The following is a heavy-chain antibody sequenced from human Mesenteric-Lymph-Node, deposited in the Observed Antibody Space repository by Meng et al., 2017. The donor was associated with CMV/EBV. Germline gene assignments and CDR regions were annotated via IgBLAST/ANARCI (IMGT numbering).Heavy chain of an antibody. D-gene: IGHD2-2*01. V-gene: IGHV3-11*04. CDR1: GFTFSDYY. CDR2: ISSSGSTI. Sequence: GESLKISCAASGFTFSDYYMSWIRQAPGKGLEWVSYISSSGSTIYYADSVKGRFTISRDNAKNSLYLQMNSLRAEDTAVYYCARGYCSSTSCYSVYWGQGTLVTVSS. CDR3: ARGYCSSTSCYSVY. J-gene: IGHJ4*02.